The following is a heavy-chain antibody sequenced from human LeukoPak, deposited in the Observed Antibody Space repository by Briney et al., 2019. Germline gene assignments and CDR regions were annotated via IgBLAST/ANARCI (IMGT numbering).Heavy chain of an antibody. Sequence: SVKVSCKASGGTFSSYAISWVRQAPGQGLEWMGRIIPILGIANYAQKFQGRVTITADKSTSTAYMELSSLRSEDTAVYYCASQYGSGSYYNYYGMDVWGQGTTVTASS. CDR3: ASQYGSGSYYNYYGMDV. D-gene: IGHD3-10*01. J-gene: IGHJ6*02. V-gene: IGHV1-69*04. CDR2: IIPILGIA. CDR1: GGTFSSYA.